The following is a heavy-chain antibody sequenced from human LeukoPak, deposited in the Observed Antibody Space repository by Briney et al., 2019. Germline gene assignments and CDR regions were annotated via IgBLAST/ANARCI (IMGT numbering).Heavy chain of an antibody. Sequence: GEPLKISCQGSGYSFTSYWFGWVRQMPGKGLEWMGIIYPGDSDTRYSPSFQGQVTISADKSISTAYLQWSSLKASDTAMYYCARGVPYYYDSSGYYYVPYFDYWGQGTLVTVSS. V-gene: IGHV5-51*03. J-gene: IGHJ4*02. D-gene: IGHD3-22*01. CDR2: IYPGDSDT. CDR3: ARGVPYYYDSSGYYYVPYFDY. CDR1: GYSFTSYW.